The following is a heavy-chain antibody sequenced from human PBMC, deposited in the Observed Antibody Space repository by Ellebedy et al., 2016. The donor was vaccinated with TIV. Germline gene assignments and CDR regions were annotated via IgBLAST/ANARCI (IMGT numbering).Heavy chain of an antibody. J-gene: IGHJ4*02. CDR2: VYYPIGST. V-gene: IGHV4-59*08. Sequence: SETLSLTCTVSGSSIDDYYWTWIRQPHGKGLEWVGYVYYPIGSTNYSPSLKSRVTIAVDTSKNQFSLNLNSVTAADTAVYYCARHIVVPTPGFDYWGQGALVTVSS. D-gene: IGHD1-26*01. CDR1: GSSIDDYY. CDR3: ARHIVVPTPGFDY.